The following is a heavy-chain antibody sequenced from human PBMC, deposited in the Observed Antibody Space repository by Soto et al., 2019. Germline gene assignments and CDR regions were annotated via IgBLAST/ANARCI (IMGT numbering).Heavy chain of an antibody. Sequence: GGSLRLSCAASGFTFSNYAMHWVRQAPGKGLEFVSSISGNGGSTYYADSVKGRFTISRDNSKNTLHLQMGSLRSEDMAVYYCARGGGGAALADFDYWGRGTLVTVSS. CDR1: GFTFSNYA. CDR2: ISGNGGST. V-gene: IGHV3-64*02. CDR3: ARGGGGAALADFDY. D-gene: IGHD3-16*01. J-gene: IGHJ4*02.